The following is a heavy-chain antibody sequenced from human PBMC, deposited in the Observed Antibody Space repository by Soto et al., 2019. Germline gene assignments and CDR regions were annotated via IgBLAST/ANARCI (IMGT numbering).Heavy chain of an antibody. CDR1: GGTFSSYP. Sequence: QVQLVQSGAEVKKPGSSVKFSCKASGGTFSSYPISWVRQAPGQGLEWMGRIIPILGIANYAQKFQGRVTITADKSTSTAYMELSSLRSEDTAVYYCASRLGGSSSSYRIDYWGQGTLVTVSS. CDR3: ASRLGGSSSSYRIDY. V-gene: IGHV1-69*02. D-gene: IGHD6-6*01. J-gene: IGHJ4*02. CDR2: IIPILGIA.